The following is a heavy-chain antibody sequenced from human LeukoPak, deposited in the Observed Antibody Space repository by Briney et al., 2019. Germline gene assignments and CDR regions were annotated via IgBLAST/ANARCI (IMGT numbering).Heavy chain of an antibody. Sequence: ASVKVSCKASGYTFTSYCMHWVRQAPGQGLEWMGIINPSGGSTSYAQKFQGRVTMTGDTSTSTVYMELSSLRSEDTAVYYCARDHGDSSSWTNIDYWGQGTLVTVSS. V-gene: IGHV1-46*01. CDR1: GYTFTSYC. D-gene: IGHD6-13*01. CDR3: ARDHGDSSSWTNIDY. CDR2: INPSGGST. J-gene: IGHJ4*02.